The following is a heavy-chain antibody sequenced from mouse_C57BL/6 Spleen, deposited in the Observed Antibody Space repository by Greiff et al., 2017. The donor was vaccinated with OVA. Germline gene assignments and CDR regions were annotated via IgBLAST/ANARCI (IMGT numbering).Heavy chain of an antibody. V-gene: IGHV1-50*01. CDR3: ARRRVRRDYYAMDY. CDR2: IDPSDSYT. D-gene: IGHD2-14*01. CDR1: GYTFTSYW. Sequence: QVQLQQPGAELVKPGASVKLSCKASGYTFTSYWMQWVKQRPGQGLEWIGEIDPSDSYTNYNQKFKGKATLTVDTSSSTAYMQLSSLTSEDSAVYYCARRRVRRDYYAMDYWGQGTSVTVSS. J-gene: IGHJ4*01.